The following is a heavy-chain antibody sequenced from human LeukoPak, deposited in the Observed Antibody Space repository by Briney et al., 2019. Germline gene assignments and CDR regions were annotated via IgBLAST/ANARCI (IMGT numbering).Heavy chain of an antibody. CDR3: ARVYFHMKAVAFDAFDI. CDR1: GYSISSGYY. V-gene: IGHV4-38-2*02. Sequence: SETLSLTCTVSGYSISSGYYWGWIRQPPGKGLEWIGSIYHSGSTYSSPSPGSGLIISVNAYNNHFSLQLSTVTAADATAYYCARVYFHMKAVAFDAFDIWGQGTMVTVSS. J-gene: IGHJ3*02. D-gene: IGHD2-8*01. CDR2: IYHSGST.